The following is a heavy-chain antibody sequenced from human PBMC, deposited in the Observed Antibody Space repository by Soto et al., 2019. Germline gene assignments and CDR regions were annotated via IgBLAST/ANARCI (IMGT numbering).Heavy chain of an antibody. D-gene: IGHD3-16*02. CDR1: GGSISSGGYY. CDR3: ATETPLGELSSDAFDI. CDR2: IYYSGST. Sequence: PSETLSLTCTVSGGSISSGGYYWSWIRQHPGKGLEWIGYIYYSGSTYYNPSLKSRVTISVDTSKNQFSLKLSSVTAADTAVYYCATETPLGELSSDAFDIWGQGTMVTVSS. V-gene: IGHV4-31*03. J-gene: IGHJ3*02.